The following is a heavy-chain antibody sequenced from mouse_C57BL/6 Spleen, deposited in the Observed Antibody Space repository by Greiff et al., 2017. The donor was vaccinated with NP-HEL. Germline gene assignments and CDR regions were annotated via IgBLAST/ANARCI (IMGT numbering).Heavy chain of an antibody. CDR3: AFITTVVAPVDY. D-gene: IGHD1-1*01. CDR1: GYTFTSYW. J-gene: IGHJ2*01. CDR2: IHPNSGST. Sequence: QVQLQQSGAELVKPGASVKLSCKASGYTFTSYWMHWVKQRPGQGLEWIGMIHPNSGSTNYNEKFKSKATLTVDKSSSTAYMQLSSLTSEDSAVYYCAFITTVVAPVDYWGQGTTLTVSS. V-gene: IGHV1-64*01.